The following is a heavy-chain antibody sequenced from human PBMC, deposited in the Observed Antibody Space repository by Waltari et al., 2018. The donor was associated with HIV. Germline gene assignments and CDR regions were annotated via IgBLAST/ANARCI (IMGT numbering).Heavy chain of an antibody. CDR2: IYYSGST. CDR1: GGSISRRNYY. J-gene: IGHJ6*02. V-gene: IGHV4-39*01. CDR3: TSGGVGSTEDFYYGMDV. D-gene: IGHD3-16*01. Sequence: QLQLQQSGPGLVKPSETLSLSCPVSGGSISRRNYYWGWIRQPHGMGLEWIGSIYYSGSTYYNPSLKSRVIVSVDTSKNQFSLKLYSVTAADTAVYYCTSGGVGSTEDFYYGMDVWGQGTTVTVSS.